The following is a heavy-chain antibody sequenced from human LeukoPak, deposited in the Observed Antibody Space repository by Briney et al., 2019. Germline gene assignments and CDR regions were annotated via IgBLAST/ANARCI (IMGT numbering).Heavy chain of an antibody. D-gene: IGHD2-2*01. V-gene: IGHV3-7*01. CDR3: AREVSGYCSSTSCYSHPYYYYYYMDV. CDR1: GVTFSISW. CDR2: IKQDGSDK. Sequence: PGGSLRLACAASGVTFSISWMSWVRHAPGKGLEWVANIKQDGSDKNYVDSVKGRFTLSRDNPKNSLYLQMKSLRAEDTAVYYCAREVSGYCSSTSCYSHPYYYYYYMDVWGKGTTVTVS. J-gene: IGHJ6*03.